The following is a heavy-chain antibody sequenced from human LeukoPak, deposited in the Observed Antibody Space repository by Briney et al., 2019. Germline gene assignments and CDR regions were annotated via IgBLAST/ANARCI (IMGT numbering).Heavy chain of an antibody. CDR3: AKDPYSGSSKGGAFDI. CDR1: GFTFSSHG. D-gene: IGHD1-26*01. J-gene: IGHJ3*02. Sequence: GGSLRLSCAASGFTFSSHGMNWVRQAPGKGLEWVSAISGSGGSTYYADSVKGRFTISRDNSKNTLYLQMNSLRAEDTAVYYCAKDPYSGSSKGGAFDIWGQGTMVTVSS. V-gene: IGHV3-23*01. CDR2: ISGSGGST.